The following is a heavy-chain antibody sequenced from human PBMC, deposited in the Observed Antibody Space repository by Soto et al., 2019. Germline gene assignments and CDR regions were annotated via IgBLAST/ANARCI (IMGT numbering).Heavy chain of an antibody. CDR1: GGSISSSSYC. J-gene: IGHJ4*02. CDR3: ARVVESYYYDSSGPVDY. Sequence: SETLSLTCTVSGGSISSSSYCWGWIRQPPGKGLEWIGSIYYSGSTYYNPSLKSRVTISVDTSKNQFSLKLSSVTAADTAVYYCARVVESYYYDSSGPVDYWGQGTLVTVSS. CDR2: IYYSGST. V-gene: IGHV4-39*01. D-gene: IGHD3-22*01.